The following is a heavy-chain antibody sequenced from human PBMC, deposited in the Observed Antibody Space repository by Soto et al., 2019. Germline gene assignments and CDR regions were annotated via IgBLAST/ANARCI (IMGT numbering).Heavy chain of an antibody. Sequence: GASVKVSCKASGYTLTSHDMHWVRQAPGQRLEWMGWIDAGNDNTQFSQKFQGRVTITRDTSASTVYMELSGLRSEDTAVYYCARYNWDDPSYYGMDVWGQGTTVTVSS. J-gene: IGHJ6*02. D-gene: IGHD1-1*01. CDR2: IDAGNDNT. V-gene: IGHV1-3*01. CDR3: ARYNWDDPSYYGMDV. CDR1: GYTLTSHD.